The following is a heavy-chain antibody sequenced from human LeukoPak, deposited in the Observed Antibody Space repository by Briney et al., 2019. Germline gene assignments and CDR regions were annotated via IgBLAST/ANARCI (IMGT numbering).Heavy chain of an antibody. CDR1: GGSISSSSYY. D-gene: IGHD2-2*01. CDR2: IYYSGST. CDR3: ARVGSGVPAAIPNYYYYYGMDV. Sequence: SETLSLTCTVSGGSISSSSYYWGWIRQPPGKGLEWIGSIYYSGSTYYNPSLKSRVTMSVDTSKNQFSLKLSSVTAADTAVYYCARVGSGVPAAIPNYYYYYGMDVWGQGTTVTVSS. V-gene: IGHV4-39*07. J-gene: IGHJ6*02.